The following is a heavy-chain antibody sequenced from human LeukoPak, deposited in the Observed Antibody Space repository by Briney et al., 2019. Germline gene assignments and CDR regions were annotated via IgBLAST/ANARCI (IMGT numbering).Heavy chain of an antibody. CDR3: ARGRRYCSSTSCYPQDMDV. Sequence: SETLSLTCTVSGGSISSGSYYXXWIRQPAGXXXXXXXXXXTSGSTNYNPSLKSRVTISVDTSKNQFSLKLSSVTAADTAVYYCARGRRYCSSTSCYPQDMDVWGKGTTVTVSS. CDR2: XXTSGST. J-gene: IGHJ6*03. D-gene: IGHD2-2*01. V-gene: IGHV4-61*02. CDR1: GGSISSGSYY.